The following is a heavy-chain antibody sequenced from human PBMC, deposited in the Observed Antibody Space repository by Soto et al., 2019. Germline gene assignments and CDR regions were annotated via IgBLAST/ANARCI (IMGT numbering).Heavy chain of an antibody. CDR2: MNPNSGNT. J-gene: IGHJ6*03. CDR3: ARGVRQDYCNYPPYYYYYIDV. CDR1: GYTFTSYD. D-gene: IGHD4-4*01. Sequence: ASVKVSCKASGYTFTSYDINWVRQATGQGLEWMGWMNPNSGNTGYAQKFQGRVTMTRNTSISTAYMELSSLRSEDTAVYYCARGVRQDYCNYPPYYYYYIDVWSKRTTVTVSS. V-gene: IGHV1-8*01.